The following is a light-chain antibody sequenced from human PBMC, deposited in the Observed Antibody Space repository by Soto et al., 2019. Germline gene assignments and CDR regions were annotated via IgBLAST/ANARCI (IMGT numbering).Light chain of an antibody. J-gene: IGKJ1*01. CDR2: WAS. V-gene: IGKV4-1*01. CDR1: QSVLYSSNNKNY. CDR3: QQYYATPKT. Sequence: DIVMTQSPDSLAVSLGERATINCKSSQSVLYSSNNKNYLAWYQQRPGQPPKVLIYWASTRESGVPDRFSGSGSGTDFTLTTSSLQAEDVAVYYCQQYYATPKTFGQGTKVELK.